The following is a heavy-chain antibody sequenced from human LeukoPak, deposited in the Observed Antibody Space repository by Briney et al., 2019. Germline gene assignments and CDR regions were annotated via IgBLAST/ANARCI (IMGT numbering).Heavy chain of an antibody. J-gene: IGHJ5*02. D-gene: IGHD3-3*01. Sequence: KPSETLSLTCAVYGGSFSGYYWSWIRQPPGKGLEWIGYIYYSGSTNYNPSLKSRVTISVDTSKNQFSLKLSSVTAADTAVYYCARDYQYDFWSGYWSGFDPWGQGTLVTVSS. CDR1: GGSFSGYY. CDR2: IYYSGST. V-gene: IGHV4-59*01. CDR3: ARDYQYDFWSGYWSGFDP.